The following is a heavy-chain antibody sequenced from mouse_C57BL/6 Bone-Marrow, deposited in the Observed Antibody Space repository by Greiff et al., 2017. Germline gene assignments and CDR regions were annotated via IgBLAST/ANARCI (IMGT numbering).Heavy chain of an antibody. V-gene: IGHV1-82*01. D-gene: IGHD4-1*01. CDR2: IYPGDGDT. CDR3: AKLVPWFAY. Sequence: VQLQQSGPELVKPGASVKISCKASGYAFSSSWMNWVKQRPGKGLEWIGRIYPGDGDTNYNGKFKGKATLTADKSSSTAYMQLSSLTSEDSAVYFCAKLVPWFAYWGQGTLVTVSA. J-gene: IGHJ3*01. CDR1: GYAFSSSW.